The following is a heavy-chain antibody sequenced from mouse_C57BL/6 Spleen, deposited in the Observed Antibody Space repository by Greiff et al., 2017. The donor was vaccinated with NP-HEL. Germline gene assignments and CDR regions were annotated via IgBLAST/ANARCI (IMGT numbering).Heavy chain of an antibody. CDR1: GFTFSDYG. D-gene: IGHD1-1*01. CDR3: ARSYYYGSSSHYFDY. Sequence: EVTLVVSGGGLVQPGGSLKLSCAASGFTFSDYGMHWVRQAPEKGLEWVAYISSGSSTIYYADPVKGRFTISRDNAKNTLFLQMTSLRSEDTAMYYCARSYYYGSSSHYFDYWGQGTTLTVSS. V-gene: IGHV5-17*01. CDR2: ISSGSSTI. J-gene: IGHJ2*01.